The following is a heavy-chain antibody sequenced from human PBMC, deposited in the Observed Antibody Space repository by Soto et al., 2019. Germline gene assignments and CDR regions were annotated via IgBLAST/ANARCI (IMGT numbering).Heavy chain of an antibody. D-gene: IGHD2-15*01. J-gene: IGHJ4*02. Sequence: QVQLQESGPGLVKPSQTLSLTCTVSGGSISSGDYYWSWIRQPPGKGLEWIGYIYYSGRTYYNPSLKSRVTISVDTSKNQCSLKLSSVTAADTAVYYWARDLGGSGGGDYWGQGTLVTVSS. V-gene: IGHV4-30-4*01. CDR3: ARDLGGSGGGDY. CDR1: GGSISSGDYY. CDR2: IYYSGRT.